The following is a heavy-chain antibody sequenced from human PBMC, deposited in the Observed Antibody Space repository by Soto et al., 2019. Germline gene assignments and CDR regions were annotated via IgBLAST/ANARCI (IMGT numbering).Heavy chain of an antibody. J-gene: IGHJ6*02. Sequence: GWSLRLSCAAAGFTFSSYAMSWVRQAPGKGLEWVSAISGSGGSTYYADSVKGRFTISRDNSKNTLYLQMNSLRAEDTAVYYCAKKGTGEIYYYYYGMDVWGQGTTVTASS. CDR1: GFTFSSYA. V-gene: IGHV3-23*01. D-gene: IGHD3-10*01. CDR3: AKKGTGEIYYYYYGMDV. CDR2: ISGSGGST.